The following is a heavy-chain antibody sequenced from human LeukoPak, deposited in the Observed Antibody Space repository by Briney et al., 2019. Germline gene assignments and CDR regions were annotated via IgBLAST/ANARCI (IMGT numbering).Heavy chain of an antibody. CDR2: IYYSGST. Sequence: SETLSLTCTVSGGSICSGDYYWSWIRQPPGKGLEWIGYIYYSGSTYYNPSLKSRVTISVDTSKNQFSLKLSSVTAADTAVYYCARGAGDTAMLEDYWGQGTLVTVSS. J-gene: IGHJ4*02. V-gene: IGHV4-30-4*08. CDR1: GGSICSGDYY. CDR3: ARGAGDTAMLEDY. D-gene: IGHD5-18*01.